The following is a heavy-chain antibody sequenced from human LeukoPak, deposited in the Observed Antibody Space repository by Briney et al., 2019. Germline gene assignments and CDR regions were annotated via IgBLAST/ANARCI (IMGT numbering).Heavy chain of an antibody. V-gene: IGHV4-39*07. CDR3: ARAPSYDSSGYSSHVYMDV. CDR2: IYYSGSP. J-gene: IGHJ6*03. Sequence: SETLSLTCTVSGGSISSSSYFWGWIRQPPGEGLEWIGSIYYSGSPYYNPSLKSRVTISVDPSKNQFSLKLSSVTAADTAVYYCARAPSYDSSGYSSHVYMDVWGKGTTVTVSS. D-gene: IGHD3-22*01. CDR1: GGSISSSSYF.